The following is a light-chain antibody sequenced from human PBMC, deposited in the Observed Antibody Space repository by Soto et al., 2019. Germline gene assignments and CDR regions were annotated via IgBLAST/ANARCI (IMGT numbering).Light chain of an antibody. CDR3: QQFNNYPWT. Sequence: DIQMTQSPSTLSASVGDRVTITCRASQSISSWLAWYQQKPGKAPKLLIYKASSLESGVPSRFSGSESGTESTLTISSLQPDDFATYYCQQFNNYPWTFGQGTRVEIK. J-gene: IGKJ1*01. CDR2: KAS. CDR1: QSISSW. V-gene: IGKV1-5*03.